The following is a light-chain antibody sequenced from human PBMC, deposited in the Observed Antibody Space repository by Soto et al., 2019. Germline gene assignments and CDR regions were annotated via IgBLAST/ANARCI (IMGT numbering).Light chain of an antibody. J-gene: IGLJ2*01. CDR1: TGAVTSGYY. V-gene: IGLV7-43*01. Sequence: QAVVTQEPSLTVSPGGTVTLTCAASTGAVTSGYYPNWFQQKPGQAPRALIYSISKKHSWTPARFSGSLLGGKAALTLSGVQPEDEAEYYCLLYYGGAQGGFGGGTKLTVL. CDR3: LLYYGGAQGG. CDR2: SIS.